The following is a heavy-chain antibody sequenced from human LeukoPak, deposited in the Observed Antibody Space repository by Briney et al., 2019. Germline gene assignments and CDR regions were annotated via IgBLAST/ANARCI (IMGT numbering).Heavy chain of an antibody. CDR2: IRYDGSNK. J-gene: IGHJ4*02. D-gene: IGHD4-17*01. CDR3: AKATVTTFYFDY. CDR1: GFTFSSYG. Sequence: QPGGSLRLSCAASGFTFSSYGMHWVRQAPGKGLEWVAFIRYDGSNKYYADSVKGRFTISRDNSKNTLYLQMNGLRAEDTAVYYCAKATVTTFYFDYWDQGTLVTVSS. V-gene: IGHV3-30*02.